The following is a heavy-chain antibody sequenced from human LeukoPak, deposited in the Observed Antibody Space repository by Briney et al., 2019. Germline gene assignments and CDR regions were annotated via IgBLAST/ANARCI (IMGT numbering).Heavy chain of an antibody. D-gene: IGHD6-6*01. Sequence: GGSLRLSCAASGFTFSNYAMSWVRQAPGKGLEGVSSISSSSSYIYYADSVKGRFTISRDNAKNSLYLQMNSLRAEDTAVYYCARGAGSSSSGDYWGQGTLVTVSS. V-gene: IGHV3-21*01. J-gene: IGHJ4*02. CDR2: ISSSSSYI. CDR1: GFTFSNYA. CDR3: ARGAGSSSSGDY.